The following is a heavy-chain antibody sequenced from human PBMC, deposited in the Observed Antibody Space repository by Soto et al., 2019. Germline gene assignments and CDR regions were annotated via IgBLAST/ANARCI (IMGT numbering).Heavy chain of an antibody. CDR2: ISAYNGNT. V-gene: IGHV1-18*04. D-gene: IGHD3-16*01. CDR1: GYTFTSYG. CDR3: ARDVLVTLSEYYYHYYVMAF. J-gene: IGHJ6*02. Sequence: SVKVACKASGYTFTSYGISWVRQAPGQGLEWMGWISAYNGNTNYAQKLQGRVTMTTDTSTSTAYMELRSLRSDDTAVYYCARDVLVTLSEYYYHYYVMAFWGQGTTVIVS.